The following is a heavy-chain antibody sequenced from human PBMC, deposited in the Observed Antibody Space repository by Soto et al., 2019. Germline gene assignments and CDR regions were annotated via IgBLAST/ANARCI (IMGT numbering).Heavy chain of an antibody. Sequence: SSETLSLTCSVSGDSINSDKYYWGWIRQPPGKGLEWIGSIYFRGNTYYNTSLQTRVTISLDKSKSQFSLKLNSVTAADSAVYFCARLEGLATISYYFDFWGQGALVTVSS. CDR2: IYFRGNT. V-gene: IGHV4-39*01. CDR1: GDSINSDKYY. CDR3: ARLEGLATISYYFDF. J-gene: IGHJ4*02. D-gene: IGHD3-9*01.